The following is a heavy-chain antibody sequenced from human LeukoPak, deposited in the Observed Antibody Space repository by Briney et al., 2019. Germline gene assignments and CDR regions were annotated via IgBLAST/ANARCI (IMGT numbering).Heavy chain of an antibody. J-gene: IGHJ4*02. Sequence: ASVTVSFTASGYTFTNNYLHWVRQAPGQGLEWMGMIYPRDGSTSYAQNFQGRVTVTRDTSTTTVHTELRGLRSEDTAVYYCARDQEGFDYWGQGTVVTVSS. V-gene: IGHV1-46*01. CDR3: ARDQEGFDY. CDR1: GYTFTNNY. CDR2: IYPRDGST.